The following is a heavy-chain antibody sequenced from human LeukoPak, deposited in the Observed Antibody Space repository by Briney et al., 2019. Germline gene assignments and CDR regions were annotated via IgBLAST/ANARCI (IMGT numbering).Heavy chain of an antibody. J-gene: IGHJ4*02. V-gene: IGHV3-48*01. CDR3: ARNRFYDYVSNGPSL. CDR1: GFTFSYYS. D-gene: IGHD3-16*01. CDR2: ISDSSDTM. Sequence: PGGSLRLSCAASGFTFSYYSMNWVRQAPGKGLEWVSYISDSSDTMYYADSVKGRFTISRDNAKNSLYLQMNSLRAEDTAVYYCARNRFYDYVSNGPSLWGPGTLVTVSS.